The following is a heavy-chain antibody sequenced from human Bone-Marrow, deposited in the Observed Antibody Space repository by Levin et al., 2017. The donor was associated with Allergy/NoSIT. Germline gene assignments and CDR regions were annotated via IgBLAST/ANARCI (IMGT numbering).Heavy chain of an antibody. CDR3: AKDKGGTLAGGGNSGFRY. J-gene: IGHJ4*02. Sequence: KGLEWVSSITASGRSTYYADSVEGRFTISRNNSKSTLYLHMNSLRGEDTAVYYCAKDKGGTLAGGGNSGFRYWGQGTLVSVSS. V-gene: IGHV3-23*01. CDR2: ITASGRST. D-gene: IGHD4-23*01.